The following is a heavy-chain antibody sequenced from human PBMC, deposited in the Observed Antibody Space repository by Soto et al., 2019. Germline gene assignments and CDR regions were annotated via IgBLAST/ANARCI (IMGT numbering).Heavy chain of an antibody. J-gene: IGHJ3*01. CDR2: IHWDDDQ. V-gene: IGHV2-5*02. CDR3: AHAYGGTSWPNDAFDV. CDR1: GFSLSTDGVG. Sequence: QITLKESGPTLVKPTQTLTLTCTFSGFSLSTDGVGVGWIRQPPGKALEWLALIHWDDDQRYSPSLKTRLTITKDTSKHQVVLTMTNMDPVDTATYYCAHAYGGTSWPNDAFDVWGQGTVVTVSS. D-gene: IGHD2-2*01.